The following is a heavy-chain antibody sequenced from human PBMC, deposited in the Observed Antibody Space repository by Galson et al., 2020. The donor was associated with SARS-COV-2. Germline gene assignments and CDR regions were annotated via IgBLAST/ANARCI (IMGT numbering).Heavy chain of an antibody. Sequence: SETLSLTCAVYGGSFSGYYWTWIRQFPGKGLEWIGEINHRGSINHNPSLTSRVVISVDTSKNQFSLNLTSVTAADTAVYYCARGRSGSTWYQTYYGVDVWGQGTTVTVS. V-gene: IGHV4-34*01. CDR1: GGSFSGYY. J-gene: IGHJ6*02. D-gene: IGHD6-13*01. CDR3: ARGRSGSTWYQTYYGVDV. CDR2: INHRGSI.